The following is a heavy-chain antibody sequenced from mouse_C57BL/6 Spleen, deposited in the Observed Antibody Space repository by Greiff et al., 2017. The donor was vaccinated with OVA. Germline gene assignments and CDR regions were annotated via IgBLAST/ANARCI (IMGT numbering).Heavy chain of an antibody. J-gene: IGHJ3*01. Sequence: VRLKQSGPELVKPGASVKIPCKASGYTFTDYNMDWVKQSHGKSLEWIGDINPNNGGTIYNQKFKGKATLTVDKSSSTAYMELRSLTSEDTAVYYCARSDRTAQASGAYWGQGTLVTVSA. CDR1: GYTFTDYN. D-gene: IGHD3-2*02. CDR2: INPNNGGT. V-gene: IGHV1-18*01. CDR3: ARSDRTAQASGAY.